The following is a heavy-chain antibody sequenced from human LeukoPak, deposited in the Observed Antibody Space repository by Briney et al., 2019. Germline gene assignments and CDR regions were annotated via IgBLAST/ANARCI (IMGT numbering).Heavy chain of an antibody. CDR2: ITGGGDNT. CDR3: AKDGSRSWYYFDY. D-gene: IGHD3-10*01. J-gene: IGHJ4*02. Sequence: PGGSLRLSCAASGFTFSSYAMIWVRQAPGKGLEWVSTITGGGDNTFYADSVTGRFTISRDNSKNTLYLQMNSLRAEDTAVYYCAKDGSRSWYYFDYWGQGTLVTVSS. CDR1: GFTFSSYA. V-gene: IGHV3-23*01.